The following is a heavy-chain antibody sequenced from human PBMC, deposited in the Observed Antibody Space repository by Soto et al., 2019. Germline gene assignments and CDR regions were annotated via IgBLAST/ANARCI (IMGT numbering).Heavy chain of an antibody. D-gene: IGHD6-6*01. CDR3: ARARTGSDSSSSLNFRWFDP. J-gene: IGHJ5*02. CDR2: ISACNGNT. CDR1: GYTFTSYG. Sequence: ASVKVSCKASGYTFTSYGISWVRQAPGQGLEWMGWISACNGNTNYAQKLQGRVTMTTDTSTSTAYMELRSLRSDDTAVYYCARARTGSDSSSSLNFRWFDPWGQGTLVTVSS. V-gene: IGHV1-18*01.